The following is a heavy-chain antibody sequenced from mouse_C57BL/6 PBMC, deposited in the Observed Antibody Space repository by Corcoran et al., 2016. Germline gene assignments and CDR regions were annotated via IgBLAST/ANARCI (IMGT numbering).Heavy chain of an antibody. Sequence: QIQLVQSGPELKKPGETVKISCKASGYTFTTYGMSWVKQAPGKGLKWMGWINTYSGVPTYADDFKGRFAFSLETSASTSYLQINNLKNEDTATYFCARNYYDYDSDPLYYAMHYCGPGTSVTVSS. D-gene: IGHD2-4*01. CDR1: GYTFTTYG. CDR3: ARNYYDYDSDPLYYAMHY. CDR2: INTYSGVP. J-gene: IGHJ4*01. V-gene: IGHV9-3*01.